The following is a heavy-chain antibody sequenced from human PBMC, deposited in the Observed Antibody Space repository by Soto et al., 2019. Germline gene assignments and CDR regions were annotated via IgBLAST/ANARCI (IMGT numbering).Heavy chain of an antibody. CDR1: GGFVSSGTYY. Sequence: QVQLQQWGAGLLKPSETLSLTCAVYGGFVSSGTYYWSWIRQPPGKGLEWIGEMSHSGGTHFNPSLKSRVTISVDTSKNQFSLKMRSVTAAVTALYYCARVDRGTVTTVVDAFDILGPGTMVIVSS. D-gene: IGHD1-1*01. V-gene: IGHV4-34*01. CDR3: ARVDRGTVTTVVDAFDI. J-gene: IGHJ3*02. CDR2: MSHSGGT.